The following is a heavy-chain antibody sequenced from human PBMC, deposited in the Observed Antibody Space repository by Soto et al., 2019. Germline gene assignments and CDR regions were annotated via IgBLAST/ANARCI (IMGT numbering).Heavy chain of an antibody. CDR1: GDSIISGDYY. J-gene: IGHJ6*02. CDR3: AREGALLYCGNPDYYYTVGV. Sequence: SETLSLTCTVSGDSIISGDYYWSWIRQTPGKGLEWIGYIYYSGDTNYNPSLKSRVIISVDTSKNQFSLKLSSVTAADTAVYYCAREGALLYCGNPDYYYTVGVWGQGTTVTVSS. D-gene: IGHD2-15*01. CDR2: IYYSGDT. V-gene: IGHV4-30-4*01.